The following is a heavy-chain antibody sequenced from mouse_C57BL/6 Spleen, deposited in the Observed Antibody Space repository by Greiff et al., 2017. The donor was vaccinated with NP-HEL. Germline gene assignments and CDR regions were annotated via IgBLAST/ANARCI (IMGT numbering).Heavy chain of an antibody. CDR1: GYTFTDYN. J-gene: IGHJ4*01. CDR2: INSNNGGT. V-gene: IGHV1-22*01. CDR3: ANPAYVTYPYYAMDY. Sequence: EVQLQQSGPELVKPGASVKMSCKASGYTFTDYNMQWVKQSHGKSIEWIGYINSNNGGTSYNQKFTGKATLTVNKSYRTASMELRSQTSEESAVYYCANPAYVTYPYYAMDYWGQGTSVTVSS. D-gene: IGHD2-1*01.